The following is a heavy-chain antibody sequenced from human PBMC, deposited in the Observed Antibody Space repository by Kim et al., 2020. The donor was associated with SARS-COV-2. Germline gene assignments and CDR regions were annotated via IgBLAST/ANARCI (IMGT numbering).Heavy chain of an antibody. V-gene: IGHV3-21*01. J-gene: IGHJ4*01. D-gene: IGHD3-22*01. Sequence: GGSLRLSCAASGFTFGAYDMNWARQAPGKGLDWLSSIGGGGGSIFYADSVTGRFTISRDNAENSLYLQLDSLRAEDTAVYYCEKDCGYHDSAGYPGCFD. CDR2: IGGGGGSI. CDR3: EKDCGYHDSAGYPGCFD. CDR1: GFTFGAYD.